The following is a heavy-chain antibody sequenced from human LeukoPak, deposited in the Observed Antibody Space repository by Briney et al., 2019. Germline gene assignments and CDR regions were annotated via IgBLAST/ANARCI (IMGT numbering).Heavy chain of an antibody. D-gene: IGHD3-22*01. CDR3: AKFPYDSSGYYDAFDI. CDR1: GFTFSNYV. Sequence: GGSLRLSCAASGFTFSNYVMSWVRLAPGKGLEWVSGIRGSGGTTYYADSVKGRFTISRDNSKNTLYLQMNSLRAEDTAVYYCAKFPYDSSGYYDAFDIWGQGTMVTVSS. CDR2: IRGSGGTT. J-gene: IGHJ3*02. V-gene: IGHV3-23*01.